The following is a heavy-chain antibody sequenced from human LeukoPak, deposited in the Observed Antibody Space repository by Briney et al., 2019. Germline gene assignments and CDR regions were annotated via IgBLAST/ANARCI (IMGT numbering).Heavy chain of an antibody. Sequence: PSETLSLTCTVSGGSISSYYWSWIRQPAGKGLEWIGRIYTSGSTNYNPSLKSRVTISVDTSKNQFSLDLSSVTAADTAVYYCARDLISEYSRSHSHFDPWGQGTLVTVSS. CDR2: IYTSGST. V-gene: IGHV4-4*07. CDR1: GGSISSYY. D-gene: IGHD5-12*01. CDR3: ARDLISEYSRSHSHFDP. J-gene: IGHJ5*02.